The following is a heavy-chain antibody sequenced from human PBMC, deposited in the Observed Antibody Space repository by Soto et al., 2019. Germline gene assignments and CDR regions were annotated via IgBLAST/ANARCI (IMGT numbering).Heavy chain of an antibody. D-gene: IGHD3-22*01. Sequence: GSLRLSCSASGFTFSNYAMHWVRQAPGKGLEYVSAISSNGGNTYYADSVKGRFTISRDNSKNTLYLQMSSLRTEDTAVYYCVKAVFSGYYYVPFDYWGQGTLVTVS. CDR3: VKAVFSGYYYVPFDY. V-gene: IGHV3-64D*06. CDR1: GFTFSNYA. CDR2: ISSNGGNT. J-gene: IGHJ4*02.